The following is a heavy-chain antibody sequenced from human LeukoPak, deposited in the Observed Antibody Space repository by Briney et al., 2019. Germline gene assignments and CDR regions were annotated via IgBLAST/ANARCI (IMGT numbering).Heavy chain of an antibody. Sequence: GGSLRLSCAASGFTFSDYWMTWVRQAPGKGLEWVSVIYSGGSTYYADSVKGRFTISRDNSKNTLYLQMNSLRAEDTAVYYCARAEIAAAALDYWGQGTLVTVSS. D-gene: IGHD6-13*01. V-gene: IGHV3-53*01. CDR3: ARAEIAAAALDY. CDR2: IYSGGST. CDR1: GFTFSDYW. J-gene: IGHJ4*02.